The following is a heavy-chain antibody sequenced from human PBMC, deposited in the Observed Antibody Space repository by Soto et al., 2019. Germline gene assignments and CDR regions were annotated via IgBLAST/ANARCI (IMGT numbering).Heavy chain of an antibody. J-gene: IGHJ5*02. D-gene: IGHD2-15*01. CDR3: ARSAYCSGGSCYSLIWFDP. V-gene: IGHV1-69*13. Sequence: SVKVSCKASGGAFSSYAISWVRQAPGQGLEWMGGIIPIFGTANYAQKFQGRVTITADESTSTAYMELSSLRSEDTAVYYCARSAYCSGGSCYSLIWFDPWGQGTLVTVSS. CDR2: IIPIFGTA. CDR1: GGAFSSYA.